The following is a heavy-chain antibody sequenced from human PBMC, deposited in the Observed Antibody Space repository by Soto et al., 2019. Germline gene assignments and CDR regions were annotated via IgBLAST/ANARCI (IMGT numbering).Heavy chain of an antibody. Sequence: QVQLQESGPGLVKPSQTLSLTCTVSGVSISSSGYYWNWIRQHPGKGLEWIGYIYYSGSTYYTPSLKSRVTISVETSKNQFSLKLSSVTAADTAVYYCARDGGIVFDYWGQGTLVTVSS. D-gene: IGHD3-16*01. CDR3: ARDGGIVFDY. CDR2: IYYSGST. CDR1: GVSISSSGYY. V-gene: IGHV4-31*03. J-gene: IGHJ4*02.